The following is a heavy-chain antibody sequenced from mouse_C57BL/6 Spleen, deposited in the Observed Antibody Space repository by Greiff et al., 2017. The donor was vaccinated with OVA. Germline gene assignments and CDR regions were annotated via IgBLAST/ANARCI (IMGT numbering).Heavy chain of an antibody. CDR3: ARDGGAQAPFAY. V-gene: IGHV5-16*01. D-gene: IGHD3-2*02. CDR2: INYDGSST. CDR1: GFTFSDYY. J-gene: IGHJ3*01. Sequence: EVMLVESEGGLVQPGSSMKLSCTASGFTFSDYYMAWVRQVPEKGLEWVANINYDGSSTYYLDSLKSRFIISRDNAKNILYLQMSSLKSEDTATYYCARDGGAQAPFAYWGQGTPVTVSA.